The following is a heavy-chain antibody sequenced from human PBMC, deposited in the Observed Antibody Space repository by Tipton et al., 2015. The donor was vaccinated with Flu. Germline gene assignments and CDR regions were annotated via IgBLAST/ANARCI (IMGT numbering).Heavy chain of an antibody. CDR2: ISGSGGST. CDR3: AKGLRPTWYYDSSGYLSHAFDI. V-gene: IGHV3-23*01. CDR1: GFTFSSYA. Sequence: SLRLSCAASGFTFSSYAMSWVRQAPGKGLEWVSAISGSGGSTYYADSVKGRFTISRDNSKNTLYLQMNSLRAEDTAVYYCAKGLRPTWYYDSSGYLSHAFDIWGQGTMVTVSS. D-gene: IGHD3-22*01. J-gene: IGHJ3*02.